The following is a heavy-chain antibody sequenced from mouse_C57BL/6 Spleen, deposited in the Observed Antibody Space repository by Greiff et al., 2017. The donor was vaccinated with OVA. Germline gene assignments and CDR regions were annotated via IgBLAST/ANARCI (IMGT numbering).Heavy chain of an antibody. CDR3: AGDGYYVEAMDY. CDR1: GYTFTDYN. CDR2: INPNNGGT. V-gene: IGHV1-22*01. D-gene: IGHD2-3*01. Sequence: EVQLQQSGPELVKPGASVKMSCKASGYTFTDYNMHWVKQSHGKSLEWLGYINPNNGGTSYNQKFKGKATLTVNKASSTAYMDLRSLTAEDSAVYYCAGDGYYVEAMDYWGQGTSVTVSS. J-gene: IGHJ4*01.